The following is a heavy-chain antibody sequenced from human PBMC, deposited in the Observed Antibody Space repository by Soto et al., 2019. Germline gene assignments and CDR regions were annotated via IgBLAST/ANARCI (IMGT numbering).Heavy chain of an antibody. V-gene: IGHV4-39*01. CDR3: ARRRAVAGNSDY. CDR2: IYYSGST. Sequence: QLQLQESGPGLVKPSETLSLTCTVSGGSISSSSYYWGWIRQPPGKGLEWIGSIYYSGSTYYNPSLKRRVTISVYTSKNQFSLKLSSVTAADTAVYYCARRRAVAGNSDYWGQGTLVTVSS. D-gene: IGHD6-19*01. CDR1: GGSISSSSYY. J-gene: IGHJ4*02.